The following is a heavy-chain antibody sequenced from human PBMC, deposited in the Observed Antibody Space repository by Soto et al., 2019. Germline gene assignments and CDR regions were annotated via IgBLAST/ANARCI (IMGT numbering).Heavy chain of an antibody. Sequence: PETLSLTCTLSGLSISSYYWSWVRQPPGKGLEWIGYIYYSGSTNYNPSLKSRVTISVDTSKNQFSLKLSSVTAADTAVYYCACTSARILKADFDSWGPGPMV. D-gene: IGHD2-2*01. V-gene: IGHV4-59*01. CDR1: GLSISSYY. CDR2: IYYSGST. CDR3: ACTSARILKADFDS. J-gene: IGHJ3*02.